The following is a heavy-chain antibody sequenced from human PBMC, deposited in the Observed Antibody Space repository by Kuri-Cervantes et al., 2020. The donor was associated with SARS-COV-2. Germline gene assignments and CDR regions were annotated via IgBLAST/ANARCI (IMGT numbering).Heavy chain of an antibody. J-gene: IGHJ3*01. CDR3: ARDDRAGHFDV. D-gene: IGHD3-10*01. V-gene: IGHV3-7*03. CDR1: GFTFTDYW. Sequence: GESLKISCAASGFTFTDYWMSWVRQAPGKCLEWVGNVRPDGNSKGYVDAVKGRFTISRDNAKNSLYLQMDSLSAEDTAVYYCARDDRAGHFDVWGQGTMVTVSS. CDR2: VRPDGNSK.